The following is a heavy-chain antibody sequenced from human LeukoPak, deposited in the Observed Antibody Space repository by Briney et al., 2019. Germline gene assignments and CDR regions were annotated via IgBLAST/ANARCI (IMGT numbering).Heavy chain of an antibody. V-gene: IGHV1-69*05. CDR3: ARVASGSYSSYFDY. CDR1: GGTFSSYA. CDR2: IIPIFGTA. Sequence: SVKVSCKXSGGTFSSYAISWVRQAPGQGLEWMGRIIPIFGTANYSHKFQRRVTITTDESTSTAYMELSSLRSEDTAVYYCARVASGSYSSYFDYWGQGTLVTVSS. D-gene: IGHD1-26*01. J-gene: IGHJ4*02.